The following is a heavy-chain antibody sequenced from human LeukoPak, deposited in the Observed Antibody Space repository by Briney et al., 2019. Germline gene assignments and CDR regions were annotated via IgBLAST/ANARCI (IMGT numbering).Heavy chain of an antibody. CDR1: GFTFSSYW. V-gene: IGHV3-74*01. D-gene: IGHD3-16*01. CDR2: INSDGSST. J-gene: IGHJ4*02. CDR3: ARVGGRGSPVSY. Sequence: PGGSLRLSCAASGFTFSSYWMHWVRQAPGKGLVWVSRINSDGSSTNYADSVKGRFTISRDNAKNTLYLQMNSLRAEDTAVYYCARVGGRGSPVSYWGQGTLVTVSS.